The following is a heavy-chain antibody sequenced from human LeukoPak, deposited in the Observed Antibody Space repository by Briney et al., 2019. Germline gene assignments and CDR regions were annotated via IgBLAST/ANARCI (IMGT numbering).Heavy chain of an antibody. CDR1: GFTFSSYS. CDR3: ARTMRDTAMPTEVDY. J-gene: IGHJ4*02. V-gene: IGHV3-21*01. Sequence: GGPLRLSCAASGFTFSSYSMNWVRQAPGKGLEWVSTISSSSSYIYYADSVKGRFTISRDNAKNSLYLQMNSLRAEDTAVYYCARTMRDTAMPTEVDYWGQGTLVTVSS. CDR2: ISSSSSYI. D-gene: IGHD5-18*01.